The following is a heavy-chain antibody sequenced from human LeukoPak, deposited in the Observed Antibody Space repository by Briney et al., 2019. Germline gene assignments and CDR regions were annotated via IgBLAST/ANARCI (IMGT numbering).Heavy chain of an antibody. Sequence: RGSLRLSCEASGFTFSAYAMTWVRQAPGKGLEWVSSIGSDNKPHYSESVKGRFAISRDNSKNTLFLQLHNLRVEDTALYYCARDLHYYVAMDVRGQGTTVTVSS. V-gene: IGHV3-23*01. J-gene: IGHJ6*02. CDR3: ARDLHYYVAMDV. CDR1: GFTFSAYA. D-gene: IGHD3-10*02. CDR2: IGSDNKP.